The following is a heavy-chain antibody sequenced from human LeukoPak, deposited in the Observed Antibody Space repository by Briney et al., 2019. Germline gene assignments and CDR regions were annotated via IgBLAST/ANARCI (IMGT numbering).Heavy chain of an antibody. V-gene: IGHV4-59*01. J-gene: IGHJ4*02. CDR2: IYYSGST. Sequence: PSETLSLTCTVSGGSISSYYWSWIRQPPGKGLEWIGYIYYSGSTNNNPSLKSRVTISVDTSKNQFSLKLSSVTAADTAVYYCARATPAVDYGDYVDYFDYWGQGTLVTVSS. CDR1: GGSISSYY. D-gene: IGHD4-17*01. CDR3: ARATPAVDYGDYVDYFDY.